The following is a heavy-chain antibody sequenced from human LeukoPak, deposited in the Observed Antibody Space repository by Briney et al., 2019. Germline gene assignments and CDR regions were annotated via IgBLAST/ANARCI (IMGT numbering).Heavy chain of an antibody. V-gene: IGHV4-4*07. D-gene: IGHD3-3*01. CDR1: GGSISSYY. Sequence: SETLSLTCTVSGGSISSYYWSWIRQPAGKGLEWIGRIHTSGGTNYNPSLKSRVTMSVDTSKNQFSLKLSSVTAADTAVYYCARGAERYDFWSGYYKDWFDPWGQGTLVTVSS. CDR3: ARGAERYDFWSGYYKDWFDP. CDR2: IHTSGGT. J-gene: IGHJ5*02.